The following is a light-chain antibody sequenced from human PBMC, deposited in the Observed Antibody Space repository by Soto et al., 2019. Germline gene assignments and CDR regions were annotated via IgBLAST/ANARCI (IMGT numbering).Light chain of an antibody. CDR3: CSYAGSFYV. V-gene: IGLV2-11*01. CDR1: SSDVGGYNY. Sequence: QSALTQPRSVSGSPGQSVTISRTGTSSDVGGYNYVSWYQQHPGKAPKLMIYDVSKRPSGVPDRFSGSKSGNTASLTISGPQAEDEADYYCCSYAGSFYVFGTGTKVTVL. J-gene: IGLJ1*01. CDR2: DVS.